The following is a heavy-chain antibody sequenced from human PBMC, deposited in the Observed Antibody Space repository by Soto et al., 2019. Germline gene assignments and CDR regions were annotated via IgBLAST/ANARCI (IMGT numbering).Heavy chain of an antibody. CDR1: GVTFSNYS. D-gene: IGHD2-2*01. CDR2: LSGSGGST. Sequence: GGSLRLSCAASGVTFSNYSMSWVRQAPGKGLEWVSTLSGSGGSTYYADSVKGRFTISRDNSKNTLYLQMNSPRAEDTAVYYCAKDTVPVATPWFDPWGQGTLVTVSS. J-gene: IGHJ5*02. CDR3: AKDTVPVATPWFDP. V-gene: IGHV3-23*01.